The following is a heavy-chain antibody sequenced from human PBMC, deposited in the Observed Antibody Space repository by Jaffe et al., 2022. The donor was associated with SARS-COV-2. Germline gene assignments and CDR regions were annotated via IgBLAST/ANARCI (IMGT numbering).Heavy chain of an antibody. Sequence: QVQLQESGPGLVKPSQTLSLTCTVSGDSISGGGYYWSWIRQPAGKGLEWIGRIYTSGSTNYNPSLKSRVTISVDTSKNQFSLKLNSVTAADTAVYYCARGPGIALLDPWGQGTLVTVSS. V-gene: IGHV4-61*02. D-gene: IGHD6-13*01. CDR1: GDSISGGGYY. CDR2: IYTSGST. CDR3: ARGPGIALLDP. J-gene: IGHJ5*02.